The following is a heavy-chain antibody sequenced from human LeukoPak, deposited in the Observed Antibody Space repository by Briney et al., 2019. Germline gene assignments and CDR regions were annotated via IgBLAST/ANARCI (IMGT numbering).Heavy chain of an antibody. J-gene: IGHJ5*02. CDR3: ARGGTLYLHNWFDP. Sequence: GASVKVSCKASGYTFTGYYMHWVRQAPGQGLEWMGWINPNSGGTNYAQKFQGRVTMTRDMSTSTVYMELSSLRSEDTAVYYCARGGTLYLHNWFDPWGQGTLVTVSS. CDR2: INPNSGGT. V-gene: IGHV1-2*02. CDR1: GYTFTGYY. D-gene: IGHD1-1*01.